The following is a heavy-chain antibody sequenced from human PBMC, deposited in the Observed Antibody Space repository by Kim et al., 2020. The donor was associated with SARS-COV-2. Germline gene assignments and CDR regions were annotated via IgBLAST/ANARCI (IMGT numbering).Heavy chain of an antibody. Sequence: GGSLRLSCAASGFTSGTYAINGVRQAPGKGLEWVSSFNYYDDTTYYADSVKGRVTISRDNSKNTVYLQMNSLRAEDTALYYCAKVFGFGSDKYGMDVWGQGTTVTVSS. V-gene: IGHV3-23*01. CDR3: AKVFGFGSDKYGMDV. CDR2: FNYYDDTT. D-gene: IGHD3-3*01. CDR1: GFTSGTYA. J-gene: IGHJ6*02.